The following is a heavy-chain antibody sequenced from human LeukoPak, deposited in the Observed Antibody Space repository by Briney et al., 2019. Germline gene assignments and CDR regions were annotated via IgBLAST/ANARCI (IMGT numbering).Heavy chain of an antibody. V-gene: IGHV3-23*01. D-gene: IGHD2-21*01. J-gene: IGHJ4*02. CDR1: GFIFSTYS. CDR2: VSDSGGRT. CDR3: VKGIASQDLFSRGD. Sequence: PGGSLRLSCAASGFIFSTYSMRWVRQAPGKGLEWVSGVSDSGGRTNYADSVKGRFTISRDNSKNTVFLQMNSLRADDTAVYYCVKGIASQDLFSRGDWGQGTLVTVSS.